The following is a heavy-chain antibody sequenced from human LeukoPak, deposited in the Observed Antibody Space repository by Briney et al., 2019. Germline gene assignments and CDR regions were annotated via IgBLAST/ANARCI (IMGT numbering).Heavy chain of an antibody. D-gene: IGHD5-12*01. V-gene: IGHV1-8*01. CDR3: VRGGSSRWLRDGHYYYMDV. J-gene: IGHJ6*03. Sequence: ASVKVSSKASGYTFTSYDINWVRHATGQGREWRGWSNSNSGNTGYTQNFPRRDTMTRKTPISTAYIELCSLRAAETPVYYSVRGGSSRWLRDGHYYYMDVWGKGTPVTVSS. CDR1: GYTFTSYD. CDR2: SNSNSGNT.